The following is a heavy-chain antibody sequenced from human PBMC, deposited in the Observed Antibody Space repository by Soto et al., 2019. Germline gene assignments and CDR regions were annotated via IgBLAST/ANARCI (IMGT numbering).Heavy chain of an antibody. J-gene: IGHJ6*02. CDR1: GDRCSSYW. CDR2: IDPTNSYS. CDR3: ARHPSSGAAALYGRMDV. Sequence: VASRTICCGVSGDRCSSYWISWVRQMPGKCLEWMGRIDPTNSYSHYSPPVRGHVTLSGVRSISTDSLQCSSLKASDTATYYCARHPSSGAAALYGRMDVWGQGTTVTVSS. D-gene: IGHD6-13*01. V-gene: IGHV5-10-1*01.